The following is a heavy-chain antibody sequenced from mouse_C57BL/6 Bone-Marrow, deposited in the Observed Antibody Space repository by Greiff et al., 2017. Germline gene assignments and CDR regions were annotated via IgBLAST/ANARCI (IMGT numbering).Heavy chain of an antibody. CDR2: IYPTSGRT. J-gene: IGHJ2*01. CDR3: ARSGPLGRSFDY. Sequence: QVQLKQPGAELVKPGASVKMSCKASGYTFTSYWITWVKQRPGQGLDWIGDIYPTSGRTNYNEKFKSKAILTVDTSSNTAYMQLSSLTSEDSAVFYCARSGPLGRSFDYWGQGTTLTVSS. V-gene: IGHV1-55*01. CDR1: GYTFTSYW. D-gene: IGHD4-1*01.